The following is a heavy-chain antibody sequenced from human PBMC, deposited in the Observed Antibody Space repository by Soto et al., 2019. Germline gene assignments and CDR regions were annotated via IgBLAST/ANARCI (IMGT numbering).Heavy chain of an antibody. CDR2: ISGSGDTT. CDR3: AIIMTGYYSPFDY. J-gene: IGHJ4*02. CDR1: GFTFSSYA. Sequence: EVQLLESGGGLVQPGGSPRLSCAGSGFTFSSYAMTWVRQAPGKGLEWVSSISGSGDTTYYADSVRGRFIISTDNSKNTLCLQMNSLRAEDTAVYYCAIIMTGYYSPFDYWGQGTLVTVSS. D-gene: IGHD3-9*01. V-gene: IGHV3-23*01.